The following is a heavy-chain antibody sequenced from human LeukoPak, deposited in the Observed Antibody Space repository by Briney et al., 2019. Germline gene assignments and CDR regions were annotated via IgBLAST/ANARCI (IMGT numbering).Heavy chain of an antibody. CDR2: INPNSGGT. Sequence: ASVKVSCKASGYTFTGYYMHWVRQAPGQGLEWMGWINPNSGGTNYAQKFQGRVTMTRDTSISTAYMELSRLRSDDTAVYYCARGPKGVWGSLYYYYYYMDVWGKGTTVTVSS. CDR1: GYTFTGYY. V-gene: IGHV1-2*02. CDR3: ARGPKGVWGSLYYYYYYMDV. J-gene: IGHJ6*03. D-gene: IGHD3-16*01.